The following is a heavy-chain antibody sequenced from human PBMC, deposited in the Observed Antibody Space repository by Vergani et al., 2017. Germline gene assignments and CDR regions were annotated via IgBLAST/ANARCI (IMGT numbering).Heavy chain of an antibody. CDR3: AREEGYSSSSD. CDR1: GFTVSSNY. V-gene: IGHV3-53*04. D-gene: IGHD6-6*01. CDR2: IYSVGST. J-gene: IGHJ4*02. Sequence: EVQLVESGGGLVQPGGSLKLSCAASGFTVSSNYMSWVRQAPGKGLEWVSVIYSVGSTYYADSVKGRFTLSRHNSKNTLYLQMNSLRAEDTAVYYCAREEGYSSSSDWGQGTLVTVSS.